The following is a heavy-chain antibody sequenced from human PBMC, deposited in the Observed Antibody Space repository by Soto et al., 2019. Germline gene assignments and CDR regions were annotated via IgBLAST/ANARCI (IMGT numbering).Heavy chain of an antibody. CDR1: GFTFSTYS. CDR2: ISGTSSNT. Sequence: EVQLVESGGGLVQPGGSLRLSCAASGFTFSTYSMNWVRQAPGKGLEWVSYISGTSSNTYYADSVKGRFTISRDNAKNSVYLQMDSLRDDDTAIYYCARESFLATGYYGMDVWGQGTTVTVSS. CDR3: ARESFLATGYYGMDV. D-gene: IGHD5-12*01. V-gene: IGHV3-48*02. J-gene: IGHJ6*02.